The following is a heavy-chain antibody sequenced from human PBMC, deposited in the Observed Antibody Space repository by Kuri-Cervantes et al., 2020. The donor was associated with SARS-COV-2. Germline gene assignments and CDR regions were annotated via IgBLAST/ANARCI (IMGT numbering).Heavy chain of an antibody. CDR3: AKTKGVDTAMDCIDY. CDR2: ISSSGSYI. Sequence: GESLKISCEASGFTFSTYSMNWVRQAPGKGLQWVASISSSGSYIHYADSVRGRFTISRDNAKDSVYLQMNSLRAEDTAVYYCAKTKGVDTAMDCIDYWGQGTLVTVSS. V-gene: IGHV3-21*01. J-gene: IGHJ4*02. D-gene: IGHD5-18*01. CDR1: GFTFSTYS.